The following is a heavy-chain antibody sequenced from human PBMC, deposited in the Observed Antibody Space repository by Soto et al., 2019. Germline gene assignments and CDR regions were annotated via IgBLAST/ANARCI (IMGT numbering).Heavy chain of an antibody. CDR1: GYTFTSYG. D-gene: IGHD3-10*01. V-gene: IGHV1-18*01. J-gene: IGHJ6*02. CDR2: ISAYNGNT. CDR3: ARGRYALLWFGEYVGDYYGMDV. Sequence: ASVKVSCKASGYTFTSYGISWVRQAPGQGLEWMGWISAYNGNTNYAQKLQGRVTMTTDTSTSTAYMELRSLRSDDTAVYYCARGRYALLWFGEYVGDYYGMDVWGQGITVTVSS.